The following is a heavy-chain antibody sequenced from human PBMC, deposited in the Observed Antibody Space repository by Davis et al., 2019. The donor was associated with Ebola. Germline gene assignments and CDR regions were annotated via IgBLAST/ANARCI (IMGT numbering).Heavy chain of an antibody. D-gene: IGHD6-13*01. Sequence: MPSETLSPTCTVSAGSLSSRSYYWGWLRQPPGMGLEWTGSIYYSGGTHYNPSLKSRVTISVDKSKNQFSLKLSSVTAADTAVYYCVRGEAAAGTWYAFGIWGQGTMVTVSS. J-gene: IGHJ3*02. V-gene: IGHV4-39*07. CDR1: AGSLSSRSYY. CDR2: IYYSGGT. CDR3: VRGEAAAGTWYAFGI.